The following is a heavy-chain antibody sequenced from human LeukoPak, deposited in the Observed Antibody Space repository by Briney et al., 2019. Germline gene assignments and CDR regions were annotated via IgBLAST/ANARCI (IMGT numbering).Heavy chain of an antibody. J-gene: IGHJ6*02. CDR1: GGSISSYY. CDR3: ARQRDYFYGLDV. Sequence: PSETLSLTCTVSGGSISSYYWSWIRQPPGKGLEWIGYIYYSGSTNYNPSLKSRVTISVDTSKNQFSLKLRSVTAADTAVYYCARQRDYFYGLDVWGQGATVTVSS. V-gene: IGHV4-59*08. CDR2: IYYSGST.